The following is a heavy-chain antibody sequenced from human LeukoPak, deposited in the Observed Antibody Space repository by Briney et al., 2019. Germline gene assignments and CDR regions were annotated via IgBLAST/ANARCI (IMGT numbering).Heavy chain of an antibody. V-gene: IGHV3-21*01. CDR1: GFTFRTYT. D-gene: IGHD5-12*01. Sequence: GGSLRLSCSASGFTFRTYTMHWVRQAPGKGPEWVSSLSSSGDFIYYADSVRGRFTISRDNAKNSLYLQMNSLRGDDTAVYYCAKGYSGYDYAFDIWGQGTMVTVSS. CDR2: LSSSGDFI. J-gene: IGHJ3*02. CDR3: AKGYSGYDYAFDI.